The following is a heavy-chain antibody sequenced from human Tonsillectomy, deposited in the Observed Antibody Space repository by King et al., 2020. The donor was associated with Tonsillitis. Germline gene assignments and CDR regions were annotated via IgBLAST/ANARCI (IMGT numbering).Heavy chain of an antibody. CDR1: GFSFSSYA. CDR3: ARGGDITVIESDYHAMDV. V-gene: IGHV3-30*04. Sequence: VQLVESGGGVVQPGRSLRLSCAASGFSFSSYAMHWVRQAPGKGLEWVAVISYDGRNKYYTDSVKGRFTISRDNSKNTLSLQMNSLRAEDTAVYYCARGGDITVIESDYHAMDVWGQGTTVTVSS. CDR2: ISYDGRNK. D-gene: IGHD3-22*01. J-gene: IGHJ6*02.